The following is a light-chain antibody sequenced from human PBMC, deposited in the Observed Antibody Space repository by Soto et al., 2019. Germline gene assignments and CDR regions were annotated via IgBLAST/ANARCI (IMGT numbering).Light chain of an antibody. CDR1: QGISSY. CDR3: QQYYSYPLS. CDR2: AAS. Sequence: ALRMTQSPSSFSASTGDRVTITCRASQGISSYLAWYQQKPGKAPKLLIYAASTLQSGVPSRFSGSGSGTDFTLTISVLQSEDFATYCCQQYYSYPLSFGGGTKVDIK. V-gene: IGKV1-8*01. J-gene: IGKJ4*01.